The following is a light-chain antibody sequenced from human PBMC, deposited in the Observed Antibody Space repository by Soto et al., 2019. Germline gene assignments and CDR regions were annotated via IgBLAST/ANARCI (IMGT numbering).Light chain of an antibody. J-gene: IGKJ2*01. CDR2: AAS. CDR1: QSISWY. Sequence: DIQMTQSPSSLSASVGDRVTITCRASQSISWYLNWYQQKPGKAPKLLIYAASSLQSGVPSRFSGSGSGTDFTLTISSLQPGDFATYYCQQSYSTPQNTFGQGTKLEIK. V-gene: IGKV1-39*01. CDR3: QQSYSTPQNT.